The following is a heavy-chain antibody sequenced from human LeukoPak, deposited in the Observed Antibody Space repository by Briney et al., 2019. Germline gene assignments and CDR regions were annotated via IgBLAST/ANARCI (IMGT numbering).Heavy chain of an antibody. CDR3: ARAERTVSGLDV. Sequence: ASVKVSCKASGYTLTAYYIHWVLQAPGQGLEWMGWMNPHSGGTNYAQKFRARVSMTTDTTINTAYLELTGLTSDDTALYYCARAERTVSGLDVWGQGTTVTVSS. CDR1: GYTLTAYY. J-gene: IGHJ6*02. V-gene: IGHV1-2*02. D-gene: IGHD2-2*01. CDR2: MNPHSGGT.